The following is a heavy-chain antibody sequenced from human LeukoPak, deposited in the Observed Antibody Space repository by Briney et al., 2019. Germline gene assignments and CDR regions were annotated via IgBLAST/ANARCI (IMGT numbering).Heavy chain of an antibody. CDR3: ATCRDEFGDYGFTS. Sequence: TSETLSLTCTVSGGSISSSSYYWSWIRQPPGKGLEWIGYIYNSGSTKYNPSLKSRVTISVDTSKNLFSLKLTSVTAADTAVYYCATCRDEFGDYGFTSWGQGTLVTVSS. J-gene: IGHJ5*02. D-gene: IGHD4-17*01. CDR1: GGSISSSSYY. CDR2: IYNSGST. V-gene: IGHV4-61*01.